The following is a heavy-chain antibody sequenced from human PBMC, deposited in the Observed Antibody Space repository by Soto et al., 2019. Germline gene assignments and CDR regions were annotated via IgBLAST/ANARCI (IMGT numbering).Heavy chain of an antibody. D-gene: IGHD3-22*01. CDR3: AKTTLIVPFDS. V-gene: IGHV4-31*03. Sequence: QVQLQESGPGLVKPSQTLSLTCSVSGVSLSSGGFYWSWIRQYPGKGLEWIGYIFYTGSRHYNPSLEGRLSISMETSKNQISLILSSVTAADTAVYYCAKTTLIVPFDSWGQGTRVTVSS. J-gene: IGHJ4*02. CDR2: IFYTGSR. CDR1: GVSLSSGGFY.